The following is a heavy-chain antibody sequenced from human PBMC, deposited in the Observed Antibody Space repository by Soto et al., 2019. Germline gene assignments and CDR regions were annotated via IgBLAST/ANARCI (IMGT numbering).Heavy chain of an antibody. V-gene: IGHV4-59*01. CDR1: GGSISSYY. J-gene: IGHJ6*03. D-gene: IGHD4-4*01. CDR3: ARVPATVKYYYYYMDV. CDR2: IYYSGST. Sequence: PSETLSLTCTVSGGSISSYYWSWIRQPPGKGLEWIGYIYYSGSTNYNPSLKSRVTISVDTSKNQFSLKLSSVTAADTAVYYCARVPATVKYYYYYMDVWGKGTTVTVSS.